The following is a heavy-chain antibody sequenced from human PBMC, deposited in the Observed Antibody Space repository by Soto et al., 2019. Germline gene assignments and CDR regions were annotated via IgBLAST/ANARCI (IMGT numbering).Heavy chain of an antibody. J-gene: IGHJ6*02. V-gene: IGHV3-48*03. CDR3: ARRLTGTGTTYYYGMDV. CDR1: GFTFSSYE. D-gene: IGHD1-7*01. Sequence: GGSLRLSCAASGFTFSSYEMNWVRQAPGKGLEWVSYISSSGSTIYYADSVKGRFTISRDNAKNSLYLQMNSLRAEDTAVYYCARRLTGTGTTYYYGMDVWGQGTTVTVSS. CDR2: ISSSGSTI.